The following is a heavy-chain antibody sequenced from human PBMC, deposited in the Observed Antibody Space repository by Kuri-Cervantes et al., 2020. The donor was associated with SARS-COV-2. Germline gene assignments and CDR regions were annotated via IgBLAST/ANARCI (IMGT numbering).Heavy chain of an antibody. CDR2: IRYDGSNK. CDR1: GFTFSSYG. J-gene: IGHJ6*03. V-gene: IGHV3-30*02. D-gene: IGHD3-3*01. CDR3: AKYEDYMDV. Sequence: GESLKISCAACGFTFSSYGMHWVRQAPGKGLEWVAFIRYDGSNKYYADSVKGRFTISRDNSKNTLYLQMNSLRAEDTAVYYCAKYEDYMDVWGKGTTVTVSS.